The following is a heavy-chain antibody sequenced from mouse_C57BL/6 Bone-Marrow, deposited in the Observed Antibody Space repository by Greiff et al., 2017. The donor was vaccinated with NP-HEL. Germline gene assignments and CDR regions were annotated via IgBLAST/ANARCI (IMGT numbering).Heavy chain of an antibody. Sequence: EVQLQQSGPVLVKPGASVKMSCKASGYTFTDYYMNWVKQSHGKSLEWIGVINPYNGGTSYNQKFKGKATLTVDKSSSTAYMELNSLTSEDSAVYYSARGTGPYYFDYWGQGTTLTVSS. CDR1: GYTFTDYY. J-gene: IGHJ2*01. V-gene: IGHV1-19*01. D-gene: IGHD3-3*01. CDR3: ARGTGPYYFDY. CDR2: INPYNGGT.